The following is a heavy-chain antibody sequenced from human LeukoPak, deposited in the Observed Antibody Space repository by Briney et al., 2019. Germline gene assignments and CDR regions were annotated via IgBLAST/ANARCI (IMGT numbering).Heavy chain of an antibody. D-gene: IGHD6-19*01. CDR1: GFTFSSYA. Sequence: GGSLRLSCAASGFTFSSYAMHGVRQAPGKGLEWVAVISYDGSNKYYADSVKGRFTISRDNSKNTLYLQMNSLRAEDTAVYYCARDRQWLYYFDYWGQGTLVTVSS. V-gene: IGHV3-30-3*01. J-gene: IGHJ4*02. CDR2: ISYDGSNK. CDR3: ARDRQWLYYFDY.